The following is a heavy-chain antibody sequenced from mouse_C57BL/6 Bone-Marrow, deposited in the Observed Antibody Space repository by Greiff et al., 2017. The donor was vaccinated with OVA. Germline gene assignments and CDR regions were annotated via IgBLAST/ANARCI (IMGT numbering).Heavy chain of an antibody. D-gene: IGHD1-1*01. Sequence: DVKLVESGGGLVKPGGSLKLSCAASGFTFSDYGMHWVRQAPEKGLEWVAYISSGSSTIYYADTVKGRFTISRDNAKNTLFLQMTSLRSEDTAMYYCARPGVTTVVATTGWYFDVWGTGTTVTVSS. V-gene: IGHV5-17*01. CDR2: ISSGSSTI. J-gene: IGHJ1*03. CDR1: GFTFSDYG. CDR3: ARPGVTTVVATTGWYFDV.